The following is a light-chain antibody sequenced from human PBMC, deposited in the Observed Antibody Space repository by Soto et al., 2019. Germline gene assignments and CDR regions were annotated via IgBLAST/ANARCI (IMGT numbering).Light chain of an antibody. CDR3: QQYNNWPPWT. Sequence: EIVMRQSPATLSVSPGERATLSCRASQSVNSNLAWYQQKPGQAPTLLIYGASNRATGIPDRFSGSGSGTEFTLAISSLQSEDFAVYYCQQYNNWPPWTFGQGTKVDI. CDR2: GAS. J-gene: IGKJ1*01. V-gene: IGKV3-15*01. CDR1: QSVNSN.